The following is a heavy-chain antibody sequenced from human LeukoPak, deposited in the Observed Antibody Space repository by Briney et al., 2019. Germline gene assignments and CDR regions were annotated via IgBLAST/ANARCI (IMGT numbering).Heavy chain of an antibody. Sequence: SETLSLTCTVSGGSISSSSYYWGWIRQPPGKGLEWIGSIYYSGSTYYNPSLKSRVTISVDTSKNQFSLKLSSVTAADTAVYYCARLHCSSTSCYTQAFDYWGQGTLVTVSS. D-gene: IGHD2-2*02. CDR1: GGSISSSSYY. J-gene: IGHJ4*02. CDR2: IYYSGST. V-gene: IGHV4-39*01. CDR3: ARLHCSSTSCYTQAFDY.